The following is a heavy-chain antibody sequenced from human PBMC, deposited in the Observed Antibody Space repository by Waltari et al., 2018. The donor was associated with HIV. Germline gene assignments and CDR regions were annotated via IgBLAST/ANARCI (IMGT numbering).Heavy chain of an antibody. CDR1: GFTFSNYD. Sequence: EVQLVESGGGLVQPGGSLRVACAGSGFTFSNYDINWVRQAPGKGLEWISYISSASETIYYADSVQGRFTISRDNAKNSLYLQMNRLRDEDTAVYFCTRDHRDHNYDNSGYRRFFDLWGRGTLLTVSS. D-gene: IGHD3-9*01. J-gene: IGHJ2*01. CDR3: TRDHRDHNYDNSGYRRFFDL. CDR2: ISSASETI. V-gene: IGHV3-48*02.